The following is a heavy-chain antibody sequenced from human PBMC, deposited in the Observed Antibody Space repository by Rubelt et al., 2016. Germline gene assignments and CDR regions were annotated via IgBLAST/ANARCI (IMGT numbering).Heavy chain of an antibody. J-gene: IGHJ4*02. Sequence: QVQLVQSGAEVKKPGASVKVSCKASGYTFTSYGISWVRQAPGQGLEWMGIINPSGGSTSYAQKVQGRVTMTRDTSTSTVYMELSSLRSEDTAVYYCARGNSGYDYGLDYWGQGTLVTVSS. CDR1: GYTFTSYG. V-gene: IGHV1-46*01. CDR3: ARGNSGYDYGLDY. D-gene: IGHD5-12*01. CDR2: INPSGGST.